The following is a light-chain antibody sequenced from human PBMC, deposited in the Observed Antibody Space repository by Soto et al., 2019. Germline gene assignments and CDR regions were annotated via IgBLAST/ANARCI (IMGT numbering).Light chain of an antibody. Sequence: QSVLTQSPSASASLGASVKLTCTLSSGHSNYAIAWHQQQPEKGPRYLMKLNSDGSHGKGDGIPDRFSGSSSGAERYLTISSLQSEDEADYYCQTWGTGLYVVFGGGTKLTVL. CDR1: SGHSNYA. V-gene: IGLV4-69*01. J-gene: IGLJ2*01. CDR2: LNSDGSH. CDR3: QTWGTGLYVV.